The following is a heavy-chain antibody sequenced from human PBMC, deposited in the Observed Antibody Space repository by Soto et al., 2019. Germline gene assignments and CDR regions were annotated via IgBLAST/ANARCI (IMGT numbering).Heavy chain of an antibody. J-gene: IGHJ4*02. Sequence: PSETLSLTCSIYSGSLSGYYWSWIRQPPGKGLEWIGEISQSGNTNYSPSLKSRVSISIDTSKKQFSLNLASVSAADTAVYYCASAPKVSGSSQTRPDFWGQGTMVTVYS. V-gene: IGHV4-34*01. CDR1: SGSLSGYY. CDR2: ISQSGNT. CDR3: ASAPKVSGSSQTRPDF. D-gene: IGHD6-6*01.